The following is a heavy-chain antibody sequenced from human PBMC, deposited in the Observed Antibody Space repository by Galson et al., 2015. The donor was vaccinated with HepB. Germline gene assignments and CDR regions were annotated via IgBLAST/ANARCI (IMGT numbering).Heavy chain of an antibody. Sequence: LSLTCSVSGVSISSYYWTWIRQSPGKVLEWIGYAYYSGRTNYNPSLKSRVTISVDTSKKQFSLSLTSVTAADTGVYYCARLGTEKKHYYYYFGMDVWGQGTTVTVSS. CDR3: ARLGTEKKHYYYYFGMDV. V-gene: IGHV4-59*08. CDR2: AYYSGRT. CDR1: GVSISSYY. J-gene: IGHJ6*02.